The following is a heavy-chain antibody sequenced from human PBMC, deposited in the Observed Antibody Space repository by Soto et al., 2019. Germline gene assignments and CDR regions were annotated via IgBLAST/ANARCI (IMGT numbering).Heavy chain of an antibody. V-gene: IGHV3-15*01. CDR2: IQSKADGGTT. CDR1: GFTINDAW. Sequence: EVQLVESGGGLVKPGGSLRLSCAASGFTINDAWMTWVRQAPGKGLEWVGRIQSKADGGTTHYAAPVRGRFTVSTDDSKNTLYLEMNSLKTDVTAVYYCVRGLNWNDNYWGQGNLVTVSS. CDR3: VRGLNWNDNY. D-gene: IGHD1-1*01. J-gene: IGHJ4*02.